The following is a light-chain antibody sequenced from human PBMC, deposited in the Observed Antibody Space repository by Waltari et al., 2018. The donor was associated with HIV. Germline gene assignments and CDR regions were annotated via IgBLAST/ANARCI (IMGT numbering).Light chain of an antibody. CDR2: RNN. CDR1: SSNIGSYY. CDR3: AAWDDSLNGLL. J-gene: IGLJ2*01. Sequence: QSVLTQPPSASGTPGQRVTISCSGSSSNIGSYYVYWYQQLPGTAPKLLIYRNNQRPSGVPDRFSGSKSGTSASLAISGLQSEDDADYYCAAWDDSLNGLLFGGGTKLTVL. V-gene: IGLV1-47*01.